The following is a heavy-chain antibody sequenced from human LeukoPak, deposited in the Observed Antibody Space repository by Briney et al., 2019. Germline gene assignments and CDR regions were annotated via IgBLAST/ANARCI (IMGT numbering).Heavy chain of an antibody. J-gene: IGHJ3*02. Sequence: ASVKVSCKVSGYTFTDYYMHWVQQAPGKGLEWMGLVDPEDGETIYAEKLQGRVTITADTSTDTAYMELSSLRSEDTAVYYCATSGGLRFAFDIWGQGTMVTVSS. V-gene: IGHV1-69-2*01. CDR1: GYTFTDYY. CDR3: ATSGGLRFAFDI. CDR2: VDPEDGET. D-gene: IGHD3-16*01.